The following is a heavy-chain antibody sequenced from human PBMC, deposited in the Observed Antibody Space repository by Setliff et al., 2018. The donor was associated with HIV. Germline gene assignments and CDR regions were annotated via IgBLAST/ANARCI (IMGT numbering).Heavy chain of an antibody. J-gene: IGHJ3*01. D-gene: IGHD3-3*01. V-gene: IGHV4-34*12. CDR3: ARSKTFYDFCGGYYTHSAFKF. CDR1: GGSLSSYY. Sequence: SETLSLTCAVYGGSLSSYYWGWIRQPPGKGLEWIGRIFYSGNTYYNPSLKSRVTISVDTSKNQFSLNLTSVTPADTAVYYCARSKTFYDFCGGYYTHSAFKFWGLGTMVTVSS. CDR2: IFYSGNT.